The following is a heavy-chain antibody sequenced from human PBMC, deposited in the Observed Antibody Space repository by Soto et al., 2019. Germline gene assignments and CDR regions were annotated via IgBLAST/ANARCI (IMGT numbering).Heavy chain of an antibody. CDR2: IYYSGST. Sequence: QVQLQESGPGLVKPSQTLSLTCTVSGGSISSGGYYWSWIRQHPGKGLEWIGYIYYSGSTYYNPSLKGRVTISVDTSKNQFSLKLSSVTAADTAVYYCARDLRDGFWSGSTTDTFHPTNWFDPWGQGTLVTVSS. CDR3: ARDLRDGFWSGSTTDTFHPTNWFDP. D-gene: IGHD3-3*01. V-gene: IGHV4-31*03. J-gene: IGHJ5*02. CDR1: GGSISSGGYY.